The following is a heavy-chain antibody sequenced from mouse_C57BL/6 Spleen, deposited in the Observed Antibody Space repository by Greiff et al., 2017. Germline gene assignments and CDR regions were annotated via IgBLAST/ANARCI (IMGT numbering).Heavy chain of an antibody. Sequence: QVQLQQPGAELVKPGASVKLSCKASGYTFTSYWMHWVKQRPGQGLEWIGMIHPNSGSTNYNEKFKSKATLTVDKSSSTAYMQLSSLTSEDSAVDYGARSYDNAGYCDVWGTGTTVTVSS. J-gene: IGHJ1*03. D-gene: IGHD2-4*01. CDR2: IHPNSGST. CDR1: GYTFTSYW. CDR3: ARSYDNAGYCDV. V-gene: IGHV1-64*01.